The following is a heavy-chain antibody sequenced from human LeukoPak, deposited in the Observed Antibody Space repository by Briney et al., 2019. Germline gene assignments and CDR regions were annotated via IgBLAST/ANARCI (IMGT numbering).Heavy chain of an antibody. CDR1: GFTFNNAW. D-gene: IGHD1-26*01. J-gene: IGHJ6*03. Sequence: GGSLRLSCAASGFTFNNAWMSWVRQAPGKGLEWVGRIKSKTDGGTIDYAAPVKGGFTISRDDSKNTLYLQMNSLKTEDTAVYYCTTVFSENYYYYYMDVWGKGTTVTISS. CDR2: IKSKTDGGTI. V-gene: IGHV3-15*01. CDR3: TTVFSENYYYYYMDV.